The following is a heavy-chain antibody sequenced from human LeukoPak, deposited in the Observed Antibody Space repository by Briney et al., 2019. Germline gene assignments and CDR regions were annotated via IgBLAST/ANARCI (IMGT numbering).Heavy chain of an antibody. CDR2: FFNGGST. CDR3: ARTTSRSYGNDVFDI. V-gene: IGHV4-59*08. D-gene: IGHD1-26*01. CDR1: GGSINSYY. J-gene: IGHJ3*02. Sequence: KPSETLSLTCTVSGGSINSYYWSWIRQPPGKGLEFIGYFFNGGSTNYNPSLKSRGTISVDTSKNQFSLKLRSVTAADTAVYYCARTTSRSYGNDVFDIWGQGTMVTVAS.